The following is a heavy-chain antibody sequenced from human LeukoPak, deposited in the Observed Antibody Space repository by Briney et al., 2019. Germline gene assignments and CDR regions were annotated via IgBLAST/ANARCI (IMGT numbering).Heavy chain of an antibody. CDR2: IKQDGSEK. V-gene: IGHV3-7*01. CDR1: GFTFSSYW. D-gene: IGHD3-22*01. J-gene: IGHJ3*02. CDR3: ARDAYYYDSSGYPSAFDI. Sequence: GGSLRLSCAASGFTFSSYWMSWVRQAPEKGLEWVANIKQDGSEKYYVDSVKGRFTISRDNAKNSLYLQMNSLRAEDTAVYYCARDAYYYDSSGYPSAFDIWGQGTMVTVSS.